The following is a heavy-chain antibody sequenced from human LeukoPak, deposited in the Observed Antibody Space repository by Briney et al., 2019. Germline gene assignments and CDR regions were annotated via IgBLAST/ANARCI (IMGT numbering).Heavy chain of an antibody. CDR1: GFTFSRSS. V-gene: IGHV3-21*01. J-gene: IGHJ3*02. Sequence: GGSLRLSCAASGFTFSRSSMNWVRQAPGKGLEWVSSISTSSSYIYYADSVKGRLTISRDNAKNSLFLQMNSLRAEDTAVYYCARGSAFTIADIWGQGTMVTVSS. CDR3: ARGSAFTIADI. D-gene: IGHD2-2*01. CDR2: ISTSSSYI.